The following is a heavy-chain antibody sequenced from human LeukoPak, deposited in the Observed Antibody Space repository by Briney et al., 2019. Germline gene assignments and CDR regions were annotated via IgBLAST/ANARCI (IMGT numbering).Heavy chain of an antibody. CDR1: GFTFSSYW. V-gene: IGHV3-7*01. J-gene: IGHJ6*03. Sequence: GGSLRLSCAASGFTFSSYWMTWVRQAPGKGLEWVANIKQDGSEKYSVDSVKGRFTISRDNAKNSLYMQMNSLRAEDTAVYYCARVMSASVWGTYGSYYYYYYMDVWGKGTTVTVSS. CDR3: ARVMSASVWGTYGSYYYYYYMDV. CDR2: IKQDGSEK. D-gene: IGHD3-16*01.